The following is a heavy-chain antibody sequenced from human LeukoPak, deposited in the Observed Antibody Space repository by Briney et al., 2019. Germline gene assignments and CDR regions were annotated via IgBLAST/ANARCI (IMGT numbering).Heavy chain of an antibody. CDR2: MHTDGTST. CDR3: ARSSGYYSYDAFDI. Sequence: PGGSLRLSCAASGFTFSSYWMHWVRQVPGKGLVWVSLMHTDGTSTRYADSVKGRFTISRDNTKNTLYLQMNSLRAEDTAVYYCARSSGYYSYDAFDIWGQGTMVTVSS. V-gene: IGHV3-74*01. J-gene: IGHJ3*02. CDR1: GFTFSSYW. D-gene: IGHD3-22*01.